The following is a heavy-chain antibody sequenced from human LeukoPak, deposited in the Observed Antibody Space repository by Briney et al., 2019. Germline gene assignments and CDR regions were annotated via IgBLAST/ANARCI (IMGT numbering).Heavy chain of an antibody. J-gene: IGHJ4*02. Sequence: GGPLRLSCAASGFTFSSYAMSWVRQAPGKGLEWVSAISNSGGTTYFADSVKGRFTISRDNSKNTLYVQLNSLRAEDTAVYYCAKDRSASSTPHNDYFDYWGQGILVTVSS. D-gene: IGHD2-2*01. CDR3: AKDRSASSTPHNDYFDY. CDR1: GFTFSSYA. CDR2: ISNSGGTT. V-gene: IGHV3-23*01.